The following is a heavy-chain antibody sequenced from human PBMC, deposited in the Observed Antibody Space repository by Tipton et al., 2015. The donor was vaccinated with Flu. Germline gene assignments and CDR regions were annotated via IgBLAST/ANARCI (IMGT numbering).Heavy chain of an antibody. Sequence: TLSLTCTVSGGSISSYYWSWIRQPPGKGLEWIGYIYYSGSTNYNPSLKSRVTISVDTSKNQFSLKLSSVTAADTAVYYCARVGDYVWGSYRSYTHPFDYWGQGTLVTVSS. D-gene: IGHD3-16*02. CDR1: GGSISSYY. CDR2: IYYSGST. CDR3: ARVGDYVWGSYRSYTHPFDY. J-gene: IGHJ4*02. V-gene: IGHV4-59*01.